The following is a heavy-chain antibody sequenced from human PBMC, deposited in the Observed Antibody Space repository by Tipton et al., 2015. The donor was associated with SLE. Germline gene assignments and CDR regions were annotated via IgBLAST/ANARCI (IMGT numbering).Heavy chain of an antibody. J-gene: IGHJ3*02. Sequence: SLRLSCAVSGFTFSNNWMAWVRQAPGKGLEWVAHIKPDGSEEFYVDSVRGRFIISRDNAKSSLSLQMNSLNAEDTAVYYCAREYQGSFYVNGAFDMWGQGTVVTVSS. V-gene: IGHV3-7*01. CDR1: GFTFSNNW. D-gene: IGHD3-10*01. CDR3: AREYQGSFYVNGAFDM. CDR2: IKPDGSEE.